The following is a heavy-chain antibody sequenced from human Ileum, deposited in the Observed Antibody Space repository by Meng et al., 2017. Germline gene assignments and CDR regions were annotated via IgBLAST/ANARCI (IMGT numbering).Heavy chain of an antibody. Sequence: EVQLVESGGDLIQPGGSLRLSCAASGFTFSNYWMHWVRQAPGKGLVWVSRIHKDGSSTAYADSVKGRFTISRDNAKNTLYLQMNSLRVEDTAVYYCARDSEAVGATIDYWGQGTLVTVSS. D-gene: IGHD1-26*01. CDR2: IHKDGSST. CDR1: GFTFSNYW. CDR3: ARDSEAVGATIDY. J-gene: IGHJ4*02. V-gene: IGHV3-74*01.